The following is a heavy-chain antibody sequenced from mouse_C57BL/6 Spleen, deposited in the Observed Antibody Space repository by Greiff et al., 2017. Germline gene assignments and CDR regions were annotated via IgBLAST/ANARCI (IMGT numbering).Heavy chain of an antibody. D-gene: IGHD1-1*02. J-gene: IGHJ2*01. CDR1: GFTFSDFY. V-gene: IGHV7-1*01. CDR3: ARGGSWNYFDY. CDR2: SRNKTNDYTT. Sequence: EVKVVESGGGLVQSGRSLRLSCATSGFTFSDFYMEWVRQAPGKGLEWIAASRNKTNDYTTEYSASVKGRFIVSRDTSQSILYLQMNALRAEDTAIYYCARGGSWNYFDYWGQGTTLTVSS.